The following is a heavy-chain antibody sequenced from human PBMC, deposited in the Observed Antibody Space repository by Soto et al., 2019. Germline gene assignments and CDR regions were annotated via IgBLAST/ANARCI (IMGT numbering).Heavy chain of an antibody. Sequence: PGGSLRLSCAASGFTFSSYSMNWVRQAPGKGLEWVSSISSSSSYIYYADSVKGRFTISRDNAKNSLYLQMNSLRAEDTAVYYCARDLGSGRSLARHDAFDIWGQGTMVTVSS. D-gene: IGHD1-26*01. CDR1: GFTFSSYS. CDR2: ISSSSSYI. J-gene: IGHJ3*02. CDR3: ARDLGSGRSLARHDAFDI. V-gene: IGHV3-21*01.